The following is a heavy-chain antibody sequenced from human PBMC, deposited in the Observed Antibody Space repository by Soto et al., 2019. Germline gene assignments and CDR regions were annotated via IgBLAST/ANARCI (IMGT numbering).Heavy chain of an antibody. V-gene: IGHV4-59*01. Sequence: QVQLQESGPGLVKPSETLTLTCTVSGDSFSDYYWNWIRQVPGKGLEWIGFVFHSATTSYNPSLKTRVAISDETSKKQFSLRLTSVTAADTAIYYCARGHYSSGWPIDHWGQGILVTVSS. CDR2: VFHSATT. J-gene: IGHJ4*02. CDR3: ARGHYSSGWPIDH. D-gene: IGHD6-19*01. CDR1: GDSFSDYY.